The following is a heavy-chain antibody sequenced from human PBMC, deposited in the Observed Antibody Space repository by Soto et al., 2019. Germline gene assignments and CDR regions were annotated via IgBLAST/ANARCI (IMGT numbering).Heavy chain of an antibody. CDR3: AKDLRGMDV. Sequence: GGSLRLSXAASGFTFSGYGMHWVRQAPGKGLEWVAVISYDGSNKYYADFVKGRFTISRDNSKDTLYLQMNSLRAEDTAVYYCAKDLRGMDVWGQGTTVTVSS. J-gene: IGHJ6*02. CDR2: ISYDGSNK. CDR1: GFTFSGYG. V-gene: IGHV3-30*18.